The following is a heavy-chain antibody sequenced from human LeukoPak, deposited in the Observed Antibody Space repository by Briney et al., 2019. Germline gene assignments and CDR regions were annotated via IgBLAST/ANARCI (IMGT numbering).Heavy chain of an antibody. J-gene: IGHJ3*02. Sequence: GGSLRLSCAASGFTFSSYEMNWVRQAPGKGLEWVSYISSSGSTKYYADSVKGRFTISRDNSKNTLYLQMNSLRVEDTAVYYCAKGMCGGDCFDAFDIWGQGTMVTVSS. CDR2: ISSSGSTK. CDR1: GFTFSSYE. D-gene: IGHD2-21*02. V-gene: IGHV3-48*03. CDR3: AKGMCGGDCFDAFDI.